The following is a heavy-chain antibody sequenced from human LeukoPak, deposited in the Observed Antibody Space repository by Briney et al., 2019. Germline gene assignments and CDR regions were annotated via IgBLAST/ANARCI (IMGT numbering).Heavy chain of an antibody. V-gene: IGHV3-21*01. J-gene: IGHJ4*02. Sequence: GGSLRLSCAASGFTFSSYSMNWVRQAPGKGLEWVSSISSSSSYIYYADSVKGRYTISRDNAKNSLYLQMNSLRAEDTAVYYCAREDYDSSGYDYWGQGTLVTVSS. CDR3: AREDYDSSGYDY. CDR2: ISSSSSYI. CDR1: GFTFSSYS. D-gene: IGHD3-22*01.